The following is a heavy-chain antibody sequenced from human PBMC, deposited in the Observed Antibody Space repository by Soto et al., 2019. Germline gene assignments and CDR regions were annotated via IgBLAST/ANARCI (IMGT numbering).Heavy chain of an antibody. CDR1: GFNFNNYG. J-gene: IGHJ6*02. V-gene: IGHV3-33*01. D-gene: IGHD6-13*01. CDR3: ARRQISPPTRGAASARGGMDV. CDR2: IWNDGNGY. Sequence: QVQLVESGGGVVQPGRSLRLSCAASGFNFNNYGMHWVRQAPGKGLEWVAVIWNDGNGYYYANSVKGRFTISRDNSMNTLFLQMSSLRADDTAVYYCARRQISPPTRGAASARGGMDVWGQGTTVTVSS.